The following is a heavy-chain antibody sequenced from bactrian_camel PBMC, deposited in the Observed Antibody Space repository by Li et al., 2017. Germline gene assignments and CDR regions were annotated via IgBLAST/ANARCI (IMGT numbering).Heavy chain of an antibody. CDR1: GFTLSSYR. Sequence: QLVESGGGLVQPGGSLRLSCAASGFTLSSYRTYWVRQAPGKGHEWVSTINKDGTNTYYADSAKGRFTISRDNAKNTLFLQLNILNSEDTGAYYCAREDYGLNTDGWGQGTQVTVS. CDR3: AREDYGLNTDG. J-gene: IGHJ4*01. D-gene: IGHD4*01. V-gene: IGHV3S1*01. CDR2: INKDGTNT.